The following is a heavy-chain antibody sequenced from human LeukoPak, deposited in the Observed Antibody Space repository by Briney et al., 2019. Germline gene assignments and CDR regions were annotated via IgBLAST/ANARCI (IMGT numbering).Heavy chain of an antibody. V-gene: IGHV3-23*01. D-gene: IGHD4-23*01. CDR1: GFPFYSYA. Sequence: GGPLRLSCAASGFPFYSYAMTWVRQAPGKGLEWVSAITGSGGSTSYADSVKGRFTISRDNSKNTLYLQMNSLRAEDTAVYYCAKILYGGNHLFDYWGQGTLVTVSS. CDR2: ITGSGGST. J-gene: IGHJ4*02. CDR3: AKILYGGNHLFDY.